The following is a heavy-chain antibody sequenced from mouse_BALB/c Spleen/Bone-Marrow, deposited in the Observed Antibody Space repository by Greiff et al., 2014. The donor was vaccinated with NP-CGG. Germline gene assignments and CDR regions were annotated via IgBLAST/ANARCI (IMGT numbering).Heavy chain of an antibody. J-gene: IGHJ3*01. CDR2: IWAGGST. CDR3: ARVPGYSRNYFFVY. V-gene: IGHV2-9*02. Sequence: QVQLKESGPGLVAPSQSLSITCTVSGFSLTNYGIHWVRQPPGKGLEWLGVIWAGGSTNYNSALMSRLSISKDNSKRQVFLKMNSLQTDDTAMYYCARVPGYSRNYFFVYSGQGTLVTGSA. CDR1: GFSLTNYG. D-gene: IGHD2-1*01.